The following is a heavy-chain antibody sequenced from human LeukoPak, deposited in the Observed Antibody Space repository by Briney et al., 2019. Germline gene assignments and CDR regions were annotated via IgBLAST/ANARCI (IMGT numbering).Heavy chain of an antibody. CDR3: AKARRIAARGPHGWFDP. Sequence: GGSLRLSYAASGFTFSSYGMHWVRQAPGKGLEWVAVIWYDGSNKYYADSVKGRFTISRDNSKNTLYLQMNSLRAEDTAVYYCAKARRIAARGPHGWFDPWGQGTLVTVSS. V-gene: IGHV3-33*06. J-gene: IGHJ5*02. CDR2: IWYDGSNK. D-gene: IGHD6-6*01. CDR1: GFTFSSYG.